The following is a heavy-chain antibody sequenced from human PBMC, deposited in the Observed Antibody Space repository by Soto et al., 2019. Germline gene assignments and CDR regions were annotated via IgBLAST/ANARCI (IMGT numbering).Heavy chain of an antibody. Sequence: QVQLVQSGAEVKKPGASVKLSCRASGYTFTDYYIHLLRQAPGQGLEWMGIISPRSDVTTYAQKVQDRVTRTRDTSTTTVYMVLNSLTSEDTAVYYCARDWSWNQYYCDHWGQRNLVPVSS. D-gene: IGHD1-1*01. CDR2: ISPRSDVT. CDR1: GYTFTDYY. CDR3: ARDWSWNQYYCDH. J-gene: IGHJ4*02. V-gene: IGHV1-46*01.